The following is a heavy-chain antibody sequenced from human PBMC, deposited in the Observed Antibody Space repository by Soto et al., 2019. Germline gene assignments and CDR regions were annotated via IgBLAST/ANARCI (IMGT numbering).Heavy chain of an antibody. V-gene: IGHV3-21*01. CDR3: ARLGGKYNAMDV. CDR1: GFTFSSYS. CDR2: ISFSSNHI. J-gene: IGHJ6*02. Sequence: SGGSLRLSCAASGFTFSSYSMNWVRQAPGQGLEWVSSISFSSNHIYYADSVTGRFTISRDNAKNSLSLQMNSLRAEDTAVYYCARLGGKYNAMDVWGQGTTVTVS. D-gene: IGHD1-1*01.